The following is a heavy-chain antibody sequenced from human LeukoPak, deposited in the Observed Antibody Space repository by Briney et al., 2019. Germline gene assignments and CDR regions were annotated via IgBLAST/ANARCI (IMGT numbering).Heavy chain of an antibody. CDR1: GDPISTTSYF. J-gene: IGHJ5*02. D-gene: IGHD6-19*01. CDR3: ARVYSSTHNWFDT. V-gene: IGHV4-39*07. Sequence: SETLSLTCTVSGDPISTTSYFWAWIRQPPGEGLEWIGSIYYSGTTYFNSSLKSRVTISVERSKNHFSLKLSSLAVADTARYYCARVYSSTHNWFDTWGQGIQVTVSS. CDR2: IYYSGTT.